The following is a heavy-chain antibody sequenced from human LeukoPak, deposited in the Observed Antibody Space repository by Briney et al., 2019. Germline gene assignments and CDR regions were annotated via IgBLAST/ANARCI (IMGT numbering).Heavy chain of an antibody. CDR1: GFTFTNHC. CDR2: ISGSGYNT. Sequence: TGGSLRLSCVASGFTFTNHCMSWVRQTPGKGLEWVSTISGSGYNTYYADSVKGRFTISRDSSKNTLFLQMNGLRPEDTAGYYCAKVAEEGVVITAVYYYYMDVWGKGTTVTISS. V-gene: IGHV3-23*01. J-gene: IGHJ6*03. D-gene: IGHD3-22*01. CDR3: AKVAEEGVVITAVYYYYMDV.